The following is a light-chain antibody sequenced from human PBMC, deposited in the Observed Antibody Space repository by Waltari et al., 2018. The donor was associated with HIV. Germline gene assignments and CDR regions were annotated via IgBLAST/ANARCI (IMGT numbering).Light chain of an antibody. CDR3: GTWESSLSAAV. V-gene: IGLV1-51*01. J-gene: IGLJ2*01. CDR1: RSNNGCND. Sequence: QSVLTQPPSGFAAQEQKVTNSCPGSRSNNGCNDVALYQQHPGTAPKLLINDSNKRPSEIPDRFAGSKSGASVTLDITGLQTGDEADYYCGTWESSLSAAVFGGGTKLAVL. CDR2: DSN.